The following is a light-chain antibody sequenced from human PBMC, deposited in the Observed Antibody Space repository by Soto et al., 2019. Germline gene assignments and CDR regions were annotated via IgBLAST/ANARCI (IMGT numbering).Light chain of an antibody. CDR2: GNS. CDR1: SSNIGAGYG. CDR3: QSYDNSLSGVV. J-gene: IGLJ2*01. V-gene: IGLV1-40*01. Sequence: QSVLTQPPSVSGAPGQRVTISCTGSSSNIGAGYGVHWYQQLPGTDPKLLIYGNSNRPSGVPDRFSASKSDTSASLAITGLQAADEADYYCQSYDNSLSGVVFGGGTKLTV.